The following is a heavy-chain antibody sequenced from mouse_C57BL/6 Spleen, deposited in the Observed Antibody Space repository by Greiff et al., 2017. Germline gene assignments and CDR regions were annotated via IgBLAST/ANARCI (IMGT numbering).Heavy chain of an antibody. J-gene: IGHJ4*01. CDR1: GYTFTSYW. D-gene: IGHD1-1*01. CDR2: IYPGSGST. CDR3: ARRFGITTVVATEAMDY. V-gene: IGHV1-55*01. Sequence: QVQLQQPGAELVKPGASVKMSCKASGYTFTSYWITWVKQRPGQGLEWIGDIYPGSGSTNYNEKFKSKATLTVDTSSSTAYMQLSSLTSDDSAVYYCARRFGITTVVATEAMDYWGQGTSVTVSS.